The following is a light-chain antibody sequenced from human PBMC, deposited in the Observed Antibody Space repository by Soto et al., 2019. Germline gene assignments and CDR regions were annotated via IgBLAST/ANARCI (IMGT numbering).Light chain of an antibody. J-gene: IGLJ3*02. Sequence: VLTQPPSASGSPGQKVTISCSGSSSNIGRNYVSWYQHLPGTAPKLLIYSNNQRPSGVPDRFSGSKSGTSASLAISELRSEDEADYFCAAWDDILRGVFGGGTQLTV. V-gene: IGLV1-47*02. CDR1: SSNIGRNY. CDR2: SNN. CDR3: AAWDDILRGV.